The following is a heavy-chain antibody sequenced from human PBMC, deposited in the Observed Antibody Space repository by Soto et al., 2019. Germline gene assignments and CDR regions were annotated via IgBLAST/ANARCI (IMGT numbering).Heavy chain of an antibody. V-gene: IGHV4-59*01. CDR3: ARVWGWYFDY. CDR2: IYYSGST. J-gene: IGHJ4*02. Sequence: QVQLQESGPGLVKPSETLSLTCTVSGGSISSYYWSWIRQPPGKGLEWIGYIYYSGSTNYNPSLKSRVTLSVATSKNLFSLKLSSVTAADTGVYFCARVWGWYFDYWGPGTLVTVSS. CDR1: GGSISSYY. D-gene: IGHD6-19*01.